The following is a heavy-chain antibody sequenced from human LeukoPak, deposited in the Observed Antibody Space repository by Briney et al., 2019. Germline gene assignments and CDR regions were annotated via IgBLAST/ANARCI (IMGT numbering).Heavy chain of an antibody. Sequence: SETLSLTCTVSGGSISSSSYYWGWIRQPPGKGLEWIGSIYYSGSTYYNPSLKSRVTISVDTSKNQFSLKLSSVTAADTAVYYCARTEEDWFDPWGQGTLVTVSS. V-gene: IGHV4-39*01. CDR2: IYYSGST. J-gene: IGHJ5*02. CDR1: GGSISSSSYY. CDR3: ARTEEDWFDP.